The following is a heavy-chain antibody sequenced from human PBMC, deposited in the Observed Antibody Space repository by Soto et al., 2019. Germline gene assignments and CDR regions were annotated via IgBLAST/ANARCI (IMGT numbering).Heavy chain of an antibody. CDR2: IWYDGSNK. CDR1: GFTFSTYG. Sequence: QVQLVESGGGVVQPGRSLRLSCAASGFTFSTYGMHWVRQAPGKGLEWVAIIWYDGSNKYYVDSVKGRFTISRDNAKNSLYLQMNSLRAEDTAVYYCARETPSPITNPYYYYGMDVWGQGTTVTVSS. CDR3: ARETPSPITNPYYYYGMDV. V-gene: IGHV3-33*01. D-gene: IGHD3-10*01. J-gene: IGHJ6*02.